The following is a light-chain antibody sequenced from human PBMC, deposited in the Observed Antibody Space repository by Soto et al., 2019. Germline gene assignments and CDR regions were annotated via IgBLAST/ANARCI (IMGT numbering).Light chain of an antibody. V-gene: IGKV3-20*01. CDR2: GAS. CDR3: QQYGSSWT. J-gene: IGKJ1*01. Sequence: EIVLTQSPGTLSLSPGERATLSCRASQSVSSSFLAWYQQKVGQAPRLLIYGASSRATGIPDRFSGSGSGTDFTLTISRLDPEDFAVYYCQQYGSSWTFGQGTKVDNK. CDR1: QSVSSSF.